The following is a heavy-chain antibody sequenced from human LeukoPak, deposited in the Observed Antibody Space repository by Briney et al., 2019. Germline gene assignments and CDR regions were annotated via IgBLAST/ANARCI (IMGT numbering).Heavy chain of an antibody. J-gene: IGHJ4*02. CDR3: ARVRGVDTAMVNTFDY. V-gene: IGHV4-39*07. CDR1: GGSISSSSYY. D-gene: IGHD5-18*01. Sequence: SETLSLTCTVSGGSISSSSYYWGWIRQPPGKGLEWIGEINHSGSTNYNPSLKSRVTISVDTSKNQFSLKLSSVTAADTAVYYCARVRGVDTAMVNTFDYWGQGTLVTVSS. CDR2: INHSGST.